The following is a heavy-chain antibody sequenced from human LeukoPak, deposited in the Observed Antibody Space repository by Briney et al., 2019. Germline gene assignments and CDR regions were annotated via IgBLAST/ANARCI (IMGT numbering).Heavy chain of an antibody. Sequence: SETLSLTCAVYGVSFSGYYWSWIRQPPGKGLEWIGEINHSGSTNYNPSLKSRVTISVDTSKNQFSLKLSSVTAADTAVYYCARLRTYYDFWSGPPPGYYYYYGMDVWGQGTTVTVSS. D-gene: IGHD3-3*01. CDR2: INHSGST. CDR3: ARLRTYYDFWSGPPPGYYYYYGMDV. CDR1: GVSFSGYY. V-gene: IGHV4-34*01. J-gene: IGHJ6*02.